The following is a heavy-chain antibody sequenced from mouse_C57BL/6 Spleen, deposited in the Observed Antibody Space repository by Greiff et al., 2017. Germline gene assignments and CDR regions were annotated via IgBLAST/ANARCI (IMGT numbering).Heavy chain of an antibody. CDR2: ISNLAYSI. D-gene: IGHD1-1*01. J-gene: IGHJ4*01. Sequence: EVKLQESGGGLVQPGGSLKFSCAASGFTFSDYGMAWVRQAPRKGPEWVAFISNLAYSIYYADTVTGRLTISRENAKNTLYLELSRLRSEDTAMYYCVRQDYGSSYGNAMDYWGQGTSVTVSS. CDR3: VRQDYGSSYGNAMDY. V-gene: IGHV5-15*01. CDR1: GFTFSDYG.